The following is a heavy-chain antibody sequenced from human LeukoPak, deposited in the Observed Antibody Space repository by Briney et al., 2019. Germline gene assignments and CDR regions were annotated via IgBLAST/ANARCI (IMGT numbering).Heavy chain of an antibody. J-gene: IGHJ6*03. Sequence: GGSLRLSCAASGFTFSSYWMHWVRQAPGKGLEWLSSITSSSSYIYYADSVKGRFTISRDNAKNSLYLQMNSLRDEDTAVYYCARDPYSGSYGDYYYYYMDVWGKGTTVTISS. CDR2: ITSSSSYI. V-gene: IGHV3-21*01. CDR3: ARDPYSGSYGDYYYYYMDV. CDR1: GFTFSSYW. D-gene: IGHD1-26*01.